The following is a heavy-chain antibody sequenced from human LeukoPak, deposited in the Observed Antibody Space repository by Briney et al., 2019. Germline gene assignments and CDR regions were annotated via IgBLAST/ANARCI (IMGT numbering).Heavy chain of an antibody. CDR2: IQYDGSNK. V-gene: IGHV3-30*02. CDR3: AKFDLGLAALDY. J-gene: IGHJ4*02. CDR1: GFTFSSYG. D-gene: IGHD6-13*01. Sequence: GGSLRLSCAVSGFTFSSYGMHWVRQAPGKGLEWVAFIQYDGSNKYYADCVKGRFTISRDNSKNTLYLQMNSLRAEDTAVYYCAKFDLGLAALDYWGQGTRVTVSS.